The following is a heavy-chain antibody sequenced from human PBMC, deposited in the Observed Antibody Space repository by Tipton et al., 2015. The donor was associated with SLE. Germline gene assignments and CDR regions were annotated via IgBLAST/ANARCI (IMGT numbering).Heavy chain of an antibody. V-gene: IGHV3-33*01. CDR3: ARVKFSNNWYIFDY. J-gene: IGHJ4*02. CDR2: IWYDGSNA. Sequence: SGFTFSSYGMHWVRQAPGKGLEWVAVIWYDGSNAYYADSVKGRFTISRDNSKNTLYLQMNSLRAEDTAMYYCARVKFSNNWYIFDYWGQGTLVTVSS. CDR1: GFTFSSYG. D-gene: IGHD6-13*01.